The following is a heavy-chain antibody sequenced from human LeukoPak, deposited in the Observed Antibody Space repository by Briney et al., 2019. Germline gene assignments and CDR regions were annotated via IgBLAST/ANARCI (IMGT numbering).Heavy chain of an antibody. CDR3: AELGITMIGGI. V-gene: IGHV3-48*03. CDR2: ISSSGSTI. J-gene: IGHJ6*04. Sequence: GGSLRLSCAASGFTFSSYEMNWVRQAPGKGLEWVSYISSSGSTIYYADSVKGRFTISRDNAKNSLYLQMNSLRAEDTAVYYCAELGITMIGGIWGKGTTVTISS. D-gene: IGHD3-10*02. CDR1: GFTFSSYE.